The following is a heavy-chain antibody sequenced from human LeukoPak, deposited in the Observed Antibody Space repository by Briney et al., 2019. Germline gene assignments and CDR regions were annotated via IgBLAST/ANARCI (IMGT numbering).Heavy chain of an antibody. Sequence: GGSLRLSCAASGFTFSSYWMSWVRQAPGKGLEWVANIKQDGSEKYYADSVKGRFTISRDNAKNSLYLQMNSLRTEDTAVYYCARDGPYSSVMGFYDYWGQGTLVTVSS. V-gene: IGHV3-7*01. CDR3: ARDGPYSSVMGFYDY. D-gene: IGHD6-19*01. CDR2: IKQDGSEK. CDR1: GFTFSSYW. J-gene: IGHJ4*02.